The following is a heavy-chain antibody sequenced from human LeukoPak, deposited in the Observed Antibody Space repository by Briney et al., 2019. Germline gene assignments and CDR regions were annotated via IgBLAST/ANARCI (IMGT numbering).Heavy chain of an antibody. CDR2: INPNTGST. CDR1: GYHFNGDF. Sequence: ASVKVSFKASGYHFNGDFLQWVRQAPGQGLEWLGWINPNTGSTNYAQKFQGRVTLTRDTSITTAYMELSSLVSDDTAVYYCARSPGGNPRRAFDLWGQGTMVTVSS. J-gene: IGHJ3*01. CDR3: ARSPGGNPRRAFDL. D-gene: IGHD4-23*01. V-gene: IGHV1-2*02.